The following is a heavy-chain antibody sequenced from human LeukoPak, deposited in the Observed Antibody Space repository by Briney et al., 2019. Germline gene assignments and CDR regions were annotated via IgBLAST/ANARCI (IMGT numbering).Heavy chain of an antibody. CDR1: GITLSNYA. Sequence: GGSLRLSCAVSGITLSNYAVSWVRQAPGKGLEWVAGISGSGGGTNYADSVKGRFTISRDNPKNTLYLQMNNLRADDTAVYFCAKRGVVIRVILVGFHKEAYYFDSWGQGALVTVSS. V-gene: IGHV3-23*01. D-gene: IGHD3-22*01. CDR2: ISGSGGGT. CDR3: AKRGVVIRVILVGFHKEAYYFDS. J-gene: IGHJ4*02.